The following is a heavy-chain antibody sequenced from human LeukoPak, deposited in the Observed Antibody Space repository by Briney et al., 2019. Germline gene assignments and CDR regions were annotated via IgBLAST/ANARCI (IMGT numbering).Heavy chain of an antibody. V-gene: IGHV3-23*01. D-gene: IGHD6-19*01. CDR3: AKVTWSSSGSDY. CDR2: INKSGGGT. Sequence: GGSLRLSCAASGFTFSSYDMSWVRQAPGKGLEWVSGINKSGGGTYYADSVKGRFTMSRDNSKNTLFLQMNILRAEDTAVYYCAKVTWSSSGSDYWGQGTLVTVSS. CDR1: GFTFSSYD. J-gene: IGHJ4*02.